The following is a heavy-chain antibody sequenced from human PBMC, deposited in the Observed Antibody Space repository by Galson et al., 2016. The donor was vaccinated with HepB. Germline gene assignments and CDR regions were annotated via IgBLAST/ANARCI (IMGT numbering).Heavy chain of an antibody. V-gene: IGHV1-69*13. Sequence: SVKVSCKASGGTFSSYAISWVRQAPGRGLEWMGGIIPMFGTTNYAQKFQGRVTITADESTSTAYMELSSLRSEDTAVYYCARGRARKISGYDPLDYWGQGTLVTVSS. CDR1: GGTFSSYA. J-gene: IGHJ4*02. D-gene: IGHD5-12*01. CDR2: IIPMFGTT. CDR3: ARGRARKISGYDPLDY.